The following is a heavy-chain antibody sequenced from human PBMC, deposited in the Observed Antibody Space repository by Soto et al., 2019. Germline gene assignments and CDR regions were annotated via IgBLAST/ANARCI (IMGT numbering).Heavy chain of an antibody. Sequence: PSETLSLTCAVYGGSFSCYYWSWIRQPPGKGLEWIGEINHSGSTNYNPSLKSRVTISVDTSKNQFSLKLRFVTAADTAVYYCAGSGSYLTGHTFDIWGQGTMVTVSS. CDR3: AGSGSYLTGHTFDI. J-gene: IGHJ3*02. CDR2: INHSGST. CDR1: GGSFSCYY. D-gene: IGHD1-26*01. V-gene: IGHV4-34*01.